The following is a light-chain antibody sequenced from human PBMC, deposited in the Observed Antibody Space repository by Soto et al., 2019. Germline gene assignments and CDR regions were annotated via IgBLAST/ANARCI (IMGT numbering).Light chain of an antibody. J-gene: IGLJ2*01. Sequence: QSVLTQPPSVSGAPGQRVTISCTGSSSSIGAGYDVHWYQQRPGTAPKVIITEVSNRPSGVSNRFSGSKSGNTASLTISGLQAEDEADYYCSSYISSSTLVVFGGGTKLTVL. CDR2: EVS. CDR1: SSSIGAGYD. V-gene: IGLV1-40*01. CDR3: SSYISSSTLVV.